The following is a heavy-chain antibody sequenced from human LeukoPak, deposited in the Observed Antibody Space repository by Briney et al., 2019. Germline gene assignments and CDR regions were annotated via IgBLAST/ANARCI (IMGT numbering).Heavy chain of an antibody. V-gene: IGHV1-2*02. CDR3: PLTGDHAWFDP. J-gene: IGHJ5*02. Sequence: GASVKVSCKASGYTFSGYYIFWVRRAPGQGLERMGWINPNSGGTNYAQEFQGRVIMTRDTSITPAYMERSTLRAEDTAVYSCPLTGDHAWFDPWGQGPLVTVSS. CDR1: GYTFSGYY. CDR2: INPNSGGT. D-gene: IGHD3-16*01.